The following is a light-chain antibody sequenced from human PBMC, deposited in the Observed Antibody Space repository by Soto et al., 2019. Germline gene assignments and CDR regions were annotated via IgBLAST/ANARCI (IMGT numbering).Light chain of an antibody. Sequence: SQSPSSLSASTGDRVTITCRASQGISSYLAWYQQKPGKAPKLLIYAASTLQSGVPSRFSGSGSGTDFTLTISCLQSEDFATYYCQQYYSYPRTFGQGTKVDTK. J-gene: IGKJ1*01. CDR2: AAS. V-gene: IGKV1-8*01. CDR3: QQYYSYPRT. CDR1: QGISSY.